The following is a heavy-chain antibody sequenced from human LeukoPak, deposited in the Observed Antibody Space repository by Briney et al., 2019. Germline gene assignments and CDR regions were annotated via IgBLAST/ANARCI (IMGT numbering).Heavy chain of an antibody. CDR1: GRSFSGYY. CDR3: ARLKDYDSSGYPYWYFDL. Sequence: SETLSLTCAVYGRSFSGYYWSWIRQPPGKGLEWIGEINHSGSTNYNPSLKSRVTISVDTSKNQFSLKLSSVTAADTAVYYCARLKDYDSSGYPYWYFDLWGRGTLVTVSS. J-gene: IGHJ2*01. D-gene: IGHD3-22*01. CDR2: INHSGST. V-gene: IGHV4-34*01.